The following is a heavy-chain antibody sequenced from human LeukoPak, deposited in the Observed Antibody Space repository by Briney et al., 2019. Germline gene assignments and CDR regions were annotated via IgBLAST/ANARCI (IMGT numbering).Heavy chain of an antibody. Sequence: ASVNVSCKASGYSLTMYDISWVRQAPGQGLEWMGWISAYSGNTNYAQNPQGRGTITTGTSTSTVYMEVRSWKSDDTAVYYCSANHHLLTVYPFVSWGQGTLVTVSS. V-gene: IGHV1-18*04. J-gene: IGHJ4*02. CDR1: GYSLTMYD. CDR2: ISAYSGNT. D-gene: IGHD3-9*01. CDR3: SANHHLLTVYPFVS.